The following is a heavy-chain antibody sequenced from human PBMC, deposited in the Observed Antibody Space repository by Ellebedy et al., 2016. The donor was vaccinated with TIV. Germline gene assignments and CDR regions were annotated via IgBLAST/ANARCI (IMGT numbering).Heavy chain of an antibody. CDR2: AYYRSTWIY. V-gene: IGHV6-1*01. J-gene: IGHJ6*02. CDR1: GDSVSNKYAT. Sequence: SQTLSLTCAISGDSVSNKYATWNWIRQSPSRGLEWLGRAYYRSTWIYDYAVSVKGRITINPETSNNQLSLHLNSVTPQDTAVYYCARDPSLCYSCADVWGQGTTVTVSS. D-gene: IGHD4-11*01. CDR3: ARDPSLCYSCADV.